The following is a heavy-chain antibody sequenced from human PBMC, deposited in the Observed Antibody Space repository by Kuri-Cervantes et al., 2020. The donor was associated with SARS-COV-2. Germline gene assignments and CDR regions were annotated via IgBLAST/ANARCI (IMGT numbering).Heavy chain of an antibody. Sequence: GESLKISCAASGFTFSSYDMHWVRQATGKGLEWVSAIGTAGDPYYPGSVKGRFTISRDNAKNSLYLQMNSLRAEDTAVYYCARGGVGSGSYYYYYGMDVWGQGTTVTVSS. D-gene: IGHD1-26*01. CDR3: ARGGVGSGSYYYYYGMDV. J-gene: IGHJ6*02. CDR2: IGTAGDP. CDR1: GFTFSSYD. V-gene: IGHV3-13*05.